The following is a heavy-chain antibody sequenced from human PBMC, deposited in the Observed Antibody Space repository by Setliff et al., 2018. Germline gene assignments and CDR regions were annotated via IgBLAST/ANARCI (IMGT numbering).Heavy chain of an antibody. CDR3: ARDRDAGTPGRSWFDP. CDR1: GFTFSSYS. CDR2: ISSSSSTI. J-gene: IGHJ5*02. D-gene: IGHD6-13*01. V-gene: IGHV3-48*01. Sequence: GGSLRLSCAASGFTFSSYSMNWVRQAPGKGLEWVSYISSSSSTIYYADSVKGRFTISRDNAKNSLYLQMNSLRAEDTAVYYCARDRDAGTPGRSWFDPWGQGTLVTVSS.